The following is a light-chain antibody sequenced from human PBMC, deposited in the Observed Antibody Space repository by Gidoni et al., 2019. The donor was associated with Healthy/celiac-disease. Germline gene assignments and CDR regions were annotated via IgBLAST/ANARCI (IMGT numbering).Light chain of an antibody. V-gene: IGLV3-1*01. CDR3: QAWDSSIHVV. CDR1: KLGDKY. Sequence: LTQPPSVSVSPGQTASITCSGDKLGDKYACWYQQKPGQSPVLVIYQDSKRPSGIPERFSGSNSGNTATLTISGTQAMDEADYYCQAWDSSIHVVFGGGTKLTVL. CDR2: QDS. J-gene: IGLJ2*01.